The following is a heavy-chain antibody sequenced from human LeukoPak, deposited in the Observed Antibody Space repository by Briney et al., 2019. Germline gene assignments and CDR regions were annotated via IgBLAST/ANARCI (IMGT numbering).Heavy chain of an antibody. J-gene: IGHJ4*02. Sequence: GASVKVSCKASGYTFTSYGISWVRQAPGQGLEWMGWISAYNGNTNYAQKLQGRVTMTTDTSTSTAYMELRSLRSDDTAVYYCARDPTPKTGYPIYYFDYWGQGTLVTVSS. D-gene: IGHD3-9*01. CDR3: ARDPTPKTGYPIYYFDY. CDR1: GYTFTSYG. V-gene: IGHV1-18*01. CDR2: ISAYNGNT.